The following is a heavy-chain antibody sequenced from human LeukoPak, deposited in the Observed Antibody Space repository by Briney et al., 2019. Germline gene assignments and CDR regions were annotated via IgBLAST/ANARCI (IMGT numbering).Heavy chain of an antibody. CDR2: INRYGSA. CDR3: ARDSPYSPHDS. V-gene: IGHV4-34*01. CDR1: GGSFNTYY. D-gene: IGHD4-11*01. J-gene: IGHJ4*02. Sequence: PSETLSLTCAVYGGSFNTYYWSWIPQPAGKGLEWIGQINRYGSANYNPSLKSRVAISLDTSKNQFSLKVTSVTAADTAVYYCARDSPYSPHDSWGQGTLVTVSS.